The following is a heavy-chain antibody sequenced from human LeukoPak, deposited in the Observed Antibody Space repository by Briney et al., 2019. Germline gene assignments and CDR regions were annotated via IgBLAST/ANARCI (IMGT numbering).Heavy chain of an antibody. D-gene: IGHD5-24*01. CDR3: ARDHEMSTILYGMGV. J-gene: IGHJ6*02. CDR2: INPDSGGT. V-gene: IGHV1-2*02. CDR1: GYTFTGSY. Sequence: GASVKVSRKASGYTFTGSYMHWVRQAPGQGLEWMGWINPDSGGTTFAPKFQGRVTLTRDTSITTAYMELSRLGSDDTAVYYCARDHEMSTILYGMGVWGQGTTVTVSS.